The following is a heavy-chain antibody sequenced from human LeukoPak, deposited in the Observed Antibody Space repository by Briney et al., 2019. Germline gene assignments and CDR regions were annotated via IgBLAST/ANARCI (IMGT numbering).Heavy chain of an antibody. CDR1: GFTFSSYG. V-gene: IGHV3-30*02. CDR2: IRYHGSNK. Sequence: GGSLRLSCAASGFTFSSYGMHWVRQAPGKGLEWVAFIRYHGSNKYYADSVKGRFTISRDNSKNTLYLQMNSLRAEDTAVYYCAKTIWTLIVVVPAAVDFDYWGQGTLVTVSS. D-gene: IGHD2-2*01. J-gene: IGHJ4*02. CDR3: AKTIWTLIVVVPAAVDFDY.